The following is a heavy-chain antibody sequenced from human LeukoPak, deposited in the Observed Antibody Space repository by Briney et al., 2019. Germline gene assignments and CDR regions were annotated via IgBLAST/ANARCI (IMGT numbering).Heavy chain of an antibody. CDR2: IYTSGST. CDR3: AREGLGDSYGQNWFDP. J-gene: IGHJ5*02. CDR1: GGSISSGSYY. Sequence: PSETLSLTCTVSGGSISSGSYYWSWLRQPAGTGLEWIGRIYTSGSTNYNPSLKSRVTISVDTSKNQFSLKLSSVTAADTAVYYCAREGLGDSYGQNWFDPWGQGTLVTVSS. D-gene: IGHD5-18*01. V-gene: IGHV4-61*02.